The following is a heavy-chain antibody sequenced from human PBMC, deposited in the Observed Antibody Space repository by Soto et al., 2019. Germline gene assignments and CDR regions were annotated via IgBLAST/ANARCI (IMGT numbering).Heavy chain of an antibody. CDR3: ASQGVGVLHRLVDV. V-gene: IGHV4-59*08. Sequence: PSETLSLTCTVSGGPISGNYWTWIRQPPGKGLEWIGYISDIAYTSYNPSLKGRVSISVDTSKNQFSLTLTSVTAADTAVYYCASQGVGVLHRLVDVWGHGTTVTVSS. J-gene: IGHJ6*02. CDR2: ISDIAYT. CDR1: GGPISGNY. D-gene: IGHD3-10*01.